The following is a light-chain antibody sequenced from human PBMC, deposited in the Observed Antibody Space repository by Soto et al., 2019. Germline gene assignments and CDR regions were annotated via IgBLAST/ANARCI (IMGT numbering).Light chain of an antibody. CDR2: DAS. Sequence: EMVVTQSPATLSVSPGERATLSCRASQGLTSKLAWYQQKPGQAPRLLIYDASTRATGIPARFSGSGSGTEFTLTINSLQSEDFAIYYCQQHNDWPLTFGPGTKVDLK. CDR3: QQHNDWPLT. CDR1: QGLTSK. V-gene: IGKV3D-15*01. J-gene: IGKJ3*01.